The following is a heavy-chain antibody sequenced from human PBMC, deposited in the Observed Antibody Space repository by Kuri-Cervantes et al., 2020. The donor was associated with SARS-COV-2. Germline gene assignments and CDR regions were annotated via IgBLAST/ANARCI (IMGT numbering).Heavy chain of an antibody. V-gene: IGHV3-21*01. CDR1: GFTFSSYS. J-gene: IGHJ3*02. D-gene: IGHD3-3*01. Sequence: GGSLRLSCAASGFTFSSYSMNWVRQAPGKGLECVSSISSSSSYIYYADSVKGRFTISRDNAKNSLYLQMNSLRAEDTAVYYCARITIFGVVISGAFDIWGQGTMVTVSS. CDR2: ISSSSSYI. CDR3: ARITIFGVVISGAFDI.